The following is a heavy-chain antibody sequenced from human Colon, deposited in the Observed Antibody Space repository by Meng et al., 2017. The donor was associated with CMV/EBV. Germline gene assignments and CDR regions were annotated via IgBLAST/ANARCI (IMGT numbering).Heavy chain of an antibody. V-gene: IGHV1-8*03. J-gene: IGHJ6*02. Sequence: ASVKVSCKASGYTFTSYDINWVRQATGQGLEWMGWMNPNSGNTGYAQKFQGRVTITRNTSISTAYMELSSLRSEDTAVYYCARVNYDSSGYSYGMDVWGQGTTVTVSS. D-gene: IGHD3-22*01. CDR2: MNPNSGNT. CDR3: ARVNYDSSGYSYGMDV. CDR1: GYTFTSYD.